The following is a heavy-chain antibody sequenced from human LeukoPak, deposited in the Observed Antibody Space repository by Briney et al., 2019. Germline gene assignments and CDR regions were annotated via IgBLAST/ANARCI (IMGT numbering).Heavy chain of an antibody. CDR2: ISSSSYI. V-gene: IGHV3-21*01. Sequence: GGSLRLSCAASGFTFSNYKMNWVRQAPGKGLEWVSSISSSSYIYYADSVKGRFTISRDNAKNSLYLQMNSLRAEDTAVYYCARGTRPYAFDIWGQGTMVTVSS. D-gene: IGHD1-1*01. CDR3: ARGTRPYAFDI. CDR1: GFTFSNYK. J-gene: IGHJ3*02.